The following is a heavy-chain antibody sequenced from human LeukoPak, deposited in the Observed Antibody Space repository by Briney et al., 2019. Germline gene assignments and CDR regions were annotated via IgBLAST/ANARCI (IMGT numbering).Heavy chain of an antibody. J-gene: IGHJ4*02. CDR3: ARDYRGTGSYFDY. V-gene: IGHV4-4*02. Sequence: PSETLSLTCGVSGGSISNTNWWTWVRQPPGEGLEWIGEIYHSGSTNYNPSLKSRVTISGDKSKNPFYLKLSSVTAADTAVYYCARDYRGTGSYFDYWGQGTLVTASS. CDR2: IYHSGST. D-gene: IGHD3-10*01. CDR1: GGSISNTNW.